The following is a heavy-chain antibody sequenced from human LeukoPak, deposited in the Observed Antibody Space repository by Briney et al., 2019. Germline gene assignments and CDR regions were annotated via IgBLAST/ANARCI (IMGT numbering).Heavy chain of an antibody. CDR1: GFSFRTSD. CDR2: ISSSSSYI. Sequence: GGSLRLSCAASGFSFRTSDMHWVRQAPGKGLEWVSSISSSSSYIYYADSVKGRFTISRDNAKNSLYLQMNSLRAEDTAVYYCARDRYDSSGPLDYWGQGTLVTVSS. J-gene: IGHJ4*02. V-gene: IGHV3-21*01. CDR3: ARDRYDSSGPLDY. D-gene: IGHD3-22*01.